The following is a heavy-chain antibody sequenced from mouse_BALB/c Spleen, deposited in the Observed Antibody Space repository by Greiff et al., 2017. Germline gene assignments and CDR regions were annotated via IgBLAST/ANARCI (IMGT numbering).Heavy chain of an antibody. J-gene: IGHJ3*01. V-gene: IGHV5-6-3*01. CDR3: ARGRYDGSWFAY. Sequence: EVKLVESGGGLVQPGGSLKLSCAASGFTFSSYGMSWVRQTPDKRLELVATINSNGGSTYYPDSVKGRFTISRDNAKNTLYLQMSSLKSEDTAMYDCARGRYDGSWFAYWGQGTLVTVSA. CDR1: GFTFSSYG. CDR2: INSNGGST. D-gene: IGHD2-14*01.